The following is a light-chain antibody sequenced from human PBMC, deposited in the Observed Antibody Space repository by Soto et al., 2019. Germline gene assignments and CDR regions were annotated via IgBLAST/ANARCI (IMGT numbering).Light chain of an antibody. J-gene: IGLJ1*01. CDR1: ISNIATNY. Sequence: QSVLTQPPSVSGTPGQRVTISCSGGISNIATNYVHWFQQLPGTAPKVLSNRDNQRPSGVPDRCSDSKTGTSASLAISGLRSEDEAEYYCAAWDDTVRSYVFGTGTKLTVL. CDR3: AAWDDTVRSYV. V-gene: IGLV1-47*01. CDR2: RDN.